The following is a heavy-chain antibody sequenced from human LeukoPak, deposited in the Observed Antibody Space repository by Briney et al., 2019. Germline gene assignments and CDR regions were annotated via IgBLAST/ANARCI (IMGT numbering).Heavy chain of an antibody. J-gene: IGHJ4*02. V-gene: IGHV1-2*02. CDR1: GYTFTGYY. Sequence: ASVKVSCEASGYTFTGYYMHWVRQAPGQGLEWMGWIDPNGGGTKYAQKFQGRVTMARDTSISTAYMELSRLTSDDTAVYYCARGGGLAVAGTRFDYWGQGTLVTVSS. CDR2: IDPNGGGT. CDR3: ARGGGLAVAGTRFDY. D-gene: IGHD6-13*01.